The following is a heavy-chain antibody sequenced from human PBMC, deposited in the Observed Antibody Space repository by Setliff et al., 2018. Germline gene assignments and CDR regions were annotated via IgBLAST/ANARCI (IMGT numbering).Heavy chain of an antibody. V-gene: IGHV1-46*01. CDR2: INPGGGST. D-gene: IGHD2-2*01. Sequence: ASVKVSCKASGYTFTNHYMHWVRQAPGQGLEWMGMINPGGGSTTYAQKFQGRVTLTRDTSISTVYMEVSRLRSDDTAVYYCARGPLDFVVTPAAAKFDYWGQGTLVTV. CDR3: ARGPLDFVVTPAAAKFDY. J-gene: IGHJ4*02. CDR1: GYTFTNHY.